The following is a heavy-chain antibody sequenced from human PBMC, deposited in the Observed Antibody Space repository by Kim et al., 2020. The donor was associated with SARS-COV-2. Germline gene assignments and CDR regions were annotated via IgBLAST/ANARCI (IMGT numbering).Heavy chain of an antibody. V-gene: IGHV3-30*18. J-gene: IGHJ4*02. D-gene: IGHD5-12*01. CDR3: AKGVERMATSAFDY. Sequence: GGSLRLSCAASGFTFSSYGMHWVRQAPGKGLEWVAVISYDGSNKYYADSVKGRFTISRDNSKNTLYLKMNSLRAEDTAVYYCAKGVERMATSAFDYWGQGTLVTVSS. CDR1: GFTFSSYG. CDR2: ISYDGSNK.